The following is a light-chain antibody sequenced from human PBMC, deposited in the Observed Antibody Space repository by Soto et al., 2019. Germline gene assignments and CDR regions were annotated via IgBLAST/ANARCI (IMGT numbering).Light chain of an antibody. Sequence: DIVMTQSPDSLAVSLGERATINCKSSQSVLYSSNNKNYLAWYQQKAGQPPKLLIYWASTRQSGVPDRFSGSGSETDVTLTISRLQAEDVAIYYCQQYYNPPLTFGVGTKVEIK. CDR2: WAS. V-gene: IGKV4-1*01. CDR3: QQYYNPPLT. J-gene: IGKJ4*01. CDR1: QSVLYSSNNKNY.